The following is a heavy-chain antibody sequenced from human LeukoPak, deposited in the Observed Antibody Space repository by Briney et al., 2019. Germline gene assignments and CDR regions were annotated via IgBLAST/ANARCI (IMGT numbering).Heavy chain of an antibody. Sequence: ASVKVSCKASGYTFTGYYMHWVRQAPGQGLEWMGWINPNSGGTNYAQKFQGRVTMTRDTSISTAYMELSRLRSDDTAVYYCARDPQRWLQPGAFDIWGQGTMVTVSS. CDR2: INPNSGGT. V-gene: IGHV1-2*02. J-gene: IGHJ3*02. CDR1: GYTFTGYY. D-gene: IGHD5-24*01. CDR3: ARDPQRWLQPGAFDI.